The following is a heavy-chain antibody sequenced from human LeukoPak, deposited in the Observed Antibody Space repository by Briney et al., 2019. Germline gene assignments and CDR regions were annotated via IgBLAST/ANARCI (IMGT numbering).Heavy chain of an antibody. Sequence: ASVKVSCKASGYTFIDYYIQWVRQAPGQGLEWMGTINPRGGSTRHAQRFQGRVTMTRETSTSTLYMELSRLTSEDTAVYYCARKFGGSGYYFDYWGQGTLVTASS. CDR1: GYTFIDYY. J-gene: IGHJ4*02. CDR2: INPRGGST. D-gene: IGHD2-15*01. CDR3: ARKFGGSGYYFDY. V-gene: IGHV1-46*01.